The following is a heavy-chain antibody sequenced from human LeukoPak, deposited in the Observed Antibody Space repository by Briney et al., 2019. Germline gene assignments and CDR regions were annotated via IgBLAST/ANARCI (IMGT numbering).Heavy chain of an antibody. CDR2: INPNSGGT. CDR3: ARVRYYDSSGPIDY. D-gene: IGHD3-22*01. Sequence: ASVKVSCKASGYTITGYYVHWVRQAPGQGLEWMGRINPNSGGTNYAQKFQGRVTMARDTSISTAYMELSSLRSDDTAVYYCARVRYYDSSGPIDYWGQGTLVTVSS. CDR1: GYTITGYY. J-gene: IGHJ4*02. V-gene: IGHV1-2*06.